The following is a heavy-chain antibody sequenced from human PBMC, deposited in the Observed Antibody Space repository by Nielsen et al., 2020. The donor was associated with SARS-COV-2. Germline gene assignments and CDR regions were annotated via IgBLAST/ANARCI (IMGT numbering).Heavy chain of an antibody. CDR1: GFTFSDYY. CDR3: ARVWSSSSENWFDP. V-gene: IGHV3-11*06. CDR2: ISSSSSYT. Sequence: GESLKISCAASGFTFSDYYMSWIRQAPGKGLEWVSYISSSSSYTNYADSVKGRFTISRDNAKNSLYLQMNSLRAEDTAVYYCARVWSSSSENWFDPWGQGTLVTVSS. D-gene: IGHD6-6*01. J-gene: IGHJ5*02.